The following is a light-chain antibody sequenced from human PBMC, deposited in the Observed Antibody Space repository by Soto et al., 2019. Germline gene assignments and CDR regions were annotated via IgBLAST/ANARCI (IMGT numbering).Light chain of an antibody. J-gene: IGKJ2*01. CDR1: QSLSSY. CDR2: AAS. Sequence: DIQMTQSPSSLSASVGDRVTITCRARQSLSSYLNWYQQNPGKDPKLLIYAASSLQSGVPSRFSVSGSGTDFTLTISSLQPEAVATSYCQQGYSTPMYTVGQGTKLEIK. CDR3: QQGYSTPMYT. V-gene: IGKV1-39*01.